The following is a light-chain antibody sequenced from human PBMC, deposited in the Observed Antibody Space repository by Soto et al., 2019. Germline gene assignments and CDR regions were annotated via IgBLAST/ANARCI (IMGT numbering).Light chain of an antibody. CDR1: QGISSY. J-gene: IGKJ3*01. CDR3: QQLNSYPRT. V-gene: IGKV1-8*01. CDR2: AAS. Sequence: AIRMTQSPSSLSASTGDRVTITCRASQGISSYLAWYQQKPGKAPKLLIYAASTLQSGVPSRFSGSGSGTEFTLTISSLQPEDFATYYCQQLNSYPRTFGPGTKVDI.